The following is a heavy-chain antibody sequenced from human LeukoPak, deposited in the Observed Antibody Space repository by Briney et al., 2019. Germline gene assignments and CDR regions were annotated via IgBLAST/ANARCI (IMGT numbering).Heavy chain of an antibody. V-gene: IGHV1-18*01. D-gene: IGHD2-2*01. CDR1: GYTFSNYG. Sequence: ASVKVSCKASGYTFSNYGISWVRQAPGQGLEWMGWISAYNGNTNYAQRLQGRVTMTTDTSTSTDHMELRSLRSDDTAVYYCARVMAYCTRTSCHDYWGQGTLVTVSS. CDR3: ARVMAYCTRTSCHDY. CDR2: ISAYNGNT. J-gene: IGHJ4*02.